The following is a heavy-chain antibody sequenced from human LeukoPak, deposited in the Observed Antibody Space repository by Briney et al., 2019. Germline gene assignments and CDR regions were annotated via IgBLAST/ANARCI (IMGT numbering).Heavy chain of an antibody. D-gene: IGHD5-24*01. J-gene: IGHJ4*02. Sequence: GESLKISCKGSGYGFSSYWIGWVRQMPGKRLEWMGIIYPGDSDTRYSPSFQGQVTMSADKSISTAYLQWSSLKASDTAMYYCARQLATISGFDYWGQGTLVTVSS. CDR2: IYPGDSDT. V-gene: IGHV5-51*01. CDR3: ARQLATISGFDY. CDR1: GYGFSSYW.